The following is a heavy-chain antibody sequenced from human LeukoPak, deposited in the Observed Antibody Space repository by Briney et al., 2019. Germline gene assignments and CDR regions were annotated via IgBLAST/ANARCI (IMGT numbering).Heavy chain of an antibody. D-gene: IGHD2-21*02. V-gene: IGHV3-30*18. CDR3: AKGEYGGDWTVDAFDV. Sequence: GGSLRLSCAASGFTFSSYGMHWVRQAPGKGLEWVALISYDGSNKYYADSVEGRFTISRDNTKNTLYLQLNNLRAEDTAVYYCAKGEYGGDWTVDAFDVWGQGTMVTVSS. CDR2: ISYDGSNK. J-gene: IGHJ3*01. CDR1: GFTFSSYG.